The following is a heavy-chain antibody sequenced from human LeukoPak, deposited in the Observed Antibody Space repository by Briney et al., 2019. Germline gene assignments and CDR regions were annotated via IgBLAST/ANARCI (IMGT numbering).Heavy chain of an antibody. CDR1: GLTFSSYI. J-gene: IGHJ4*02. Sequence: GGSLRLSCAASGLTFSSYIMNWVRQAPGKGLEWVSSISSSSSYIYYAESVKGRFTISRDNAKNSLYLQMNSLRAEDTAVYYCARDPRFKYYYDSSGYYLDYWGQGTLVTVSS. CDR3: ARDPRFKYYYDSSGYYLDY. CDR2: ISSSSSYI. D-gene: IGHD3-22*01. V-gene: IGHV3-21*01.